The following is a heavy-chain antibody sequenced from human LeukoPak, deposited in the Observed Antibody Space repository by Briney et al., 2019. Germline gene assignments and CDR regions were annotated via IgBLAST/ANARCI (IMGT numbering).Heavy chain of an antibody. CDR1: GFTFSSYG. J-gene: IGHJ4*02. V-gene: IGHV3-33*06. Sequence: GRSLTLSCAASGFTFSSYGMHWVRPAPGKGLEWVADIWYGGSNKYYADSVKGRFIISRDNSTNTLYLQMNSLRADDTAVYYCAKDPREVGATTGFDYWGQGTLVTVSS. D-gene: IGHD1-26*01. CDR2: IWYGGSNK. CDR3: AKDPREVGATTGFDY.